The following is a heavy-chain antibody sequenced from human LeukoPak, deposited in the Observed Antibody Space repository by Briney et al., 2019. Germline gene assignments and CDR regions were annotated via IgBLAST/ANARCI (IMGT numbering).Heavy chain of an antibody. CDR2: IKDDGSVR. Sequence: GGSLRLSCAASGFTFSRYAMNWVRQAPEKGLGWLANIKDDGSVRNYVDPVRGRFIISRDNARNSLYLQMNSLRAEDTAGYYCGGRWQWGRGTRVSVSS. J-gene: IGHJ4*02. CDR3: GGRWQ. V-gene: IGHV3-7*01. CDR1: GFTFSRYA.